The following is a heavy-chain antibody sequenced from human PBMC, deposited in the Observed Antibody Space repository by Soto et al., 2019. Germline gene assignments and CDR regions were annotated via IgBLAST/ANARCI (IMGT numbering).Heavy chain of an antibody. V-gene: IGHV3-48*02. CDR1: GFTFSSYS. D-gene: IGHD1-26*01. CDR2: ISSGSKTI. Sequence: GGSLRLSCAASGFTFSSYSVNWVRQAPGKGLEWVSYISSGSKTIFYADSVKGRFTVSRDNAKNSQYLQMNSLRDEDTAVYYCAREDILGARSFDYWGQGTLVTVSS. CDR3: AREDILGARSFDY. J-gene: IGHJ4*02.